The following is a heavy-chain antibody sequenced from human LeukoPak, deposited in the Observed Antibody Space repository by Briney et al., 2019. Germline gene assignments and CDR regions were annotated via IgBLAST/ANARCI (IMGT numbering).Heavy chain of an antibody. D-gene: IGHD3-10*01. J-gene: IGHJ6*03. CDR2: IKPDGSEK. CDR3: ARVARGDYYYYYMDV. Sequence: GGSLRLSCAASGFTFSNAWMSWVRQAPGKGLEWVANIKPDGSEKYYADSVKGRFTISRDNAKNTLYLQMNSLRAEDTALYYCARVARGDYYYYYMDVWGKGTTVTVSS. CDR1: GFTFSNAW. V-gene: IGHV3-7*01.